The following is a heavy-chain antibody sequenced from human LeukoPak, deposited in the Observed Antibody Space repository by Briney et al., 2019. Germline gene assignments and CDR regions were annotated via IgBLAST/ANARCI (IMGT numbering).Heavy chain of an antibody. CDR3: AGSSEGGFLFDY. V-gene: IGHV6-1*01. CDR2: TYYRSKWSN. Sequence: PSQTLSLTCVISGASVSNNTATWNWIRQSPSRGLEWLGRTYYRSKWSNDYAVSVKSRIIINPDTPRNQFYLQLNSVTPGDTAVYYCAGSSEGGFLFDYWGQGTQVTVSS. J-gene: IGHJ4*02. CDR1: GASVSNNTAT. D-gene: IGHD3-16*01.